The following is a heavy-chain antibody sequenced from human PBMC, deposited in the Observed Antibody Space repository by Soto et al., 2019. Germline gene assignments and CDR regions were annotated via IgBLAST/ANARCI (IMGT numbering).Heavy chain of an antibody. J-gene: IGHJ4*02. CDR2: IYYIGST. D-gene: IGHD4-17*01. Sequence: QVQLQESGPGLVKPSETLSLTCTVSGGSVSSGSYYWSWIRQPPGKGLEWIGYIYYIGSTNYNPSLKSRATISVATSKNQFSLKLSSVTAADTAVYYCATISDYGDYEGGYWGQGTLVTVSS. CDR3: ATISDYGDYEGGY. CDR1: GGSVSSGSYY. V-gene: IGHV4-61*01.